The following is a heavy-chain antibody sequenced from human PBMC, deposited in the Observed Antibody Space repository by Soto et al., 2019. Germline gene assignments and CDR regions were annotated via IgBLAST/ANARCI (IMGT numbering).Heavy chain of an antibody. D-gene: IGHD1-7*01. CDR3: ASRDPGTTVDY. Sequence: SETLSLTCAVSGGSFTSNNWWTWVRQPPGQGLEWIGEIYRTGSTNYNPSLKSRVTISLDKSENQFSLKVTSLTAADTAVYYCASRDPGTTVDYWGQGTLVTVSS. V-gene: IGHV4-4*02. J-gene: IGHJ4*02. CDR2: IYRTGST. CDR1: GGSFTSNNW.